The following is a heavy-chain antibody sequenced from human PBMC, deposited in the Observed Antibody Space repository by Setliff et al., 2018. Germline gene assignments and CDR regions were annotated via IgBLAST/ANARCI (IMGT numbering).Heavy chain of an antibody. J-gene: IGHJ4*02. V-gene: IGHV1-18*01. D-gene: IGHD2-2*01. CDR3: SRLVRFCTKISCQRHLGDDY. CDR2: ISPHKGKT. Sequence: GASVKVSCKASGYIFTDYGVSWVRQAPGQGLEWVGWISPHKGKTYYAPKFQDRITMTTDTSTSTAYLEFKSLRSDDTAIYYCSRLVRFCTKISCQRHLGDDYWGQGALVTVSS. CDR1: GYIFTDYG.